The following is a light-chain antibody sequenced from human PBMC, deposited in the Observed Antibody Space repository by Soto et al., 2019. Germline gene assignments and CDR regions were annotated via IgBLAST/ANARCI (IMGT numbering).Light chain of an antibody. J-gene: IGLJ2*01. V-gene: IGLV2-11*01. CDR1: SSDVGGYKY. CDR2: DVS. CDR3: CSYAGSYAVI. Sequence: QSALTQPRSVSGSPGQSVTISCTGTSSDVGGYKYVSWYQQHPGKAPKLMIYDVSKRPSGVPDRFSGSKSGNTASLTISGLQAEDGADYYCCSYAGSYAVIFGGGTKVTVL.